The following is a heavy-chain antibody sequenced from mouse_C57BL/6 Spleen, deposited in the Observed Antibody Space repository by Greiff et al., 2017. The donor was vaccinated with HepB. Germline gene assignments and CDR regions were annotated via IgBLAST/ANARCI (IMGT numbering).Heavy chain of an antibody. Sequence: EVMLVESGPGLAKPSQTLSLTCSVTGYSITSDYWNWIRKFPGNKLEYMGYISYSGSTYYNPSLKSRISITRDTSKNQYYLQLNSVTTEDTATYYCARYGDYYGSSPHWYFDVWGTGTTVTVSS. CDR3: ARYGDYYGSSPHWYFDV. J-gene: IGHJ1*03. V-gene: IGHV3-8*01. CDR1: GYSITSDY. D-gene: IGHD1-1*01. CDR2: ISYSGST.